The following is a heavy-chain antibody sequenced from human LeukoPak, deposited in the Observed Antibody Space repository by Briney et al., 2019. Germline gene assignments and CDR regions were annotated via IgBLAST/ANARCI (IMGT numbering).Heavy chain of an antibody. CDR1: GGSFSGYY. Sequence: PSETLSLTCAVYGGSFSGYYWSWIRQPPGKGLEWIGEINHSGSTNYNPSLKSRVTISVDTSKNQFSLKLSSVTAADTAVCYCAREELWFGEWLDAFDIWGQGTMVTVSS. CDR3: AREELWFGEWLDAFDI. J-gene: IGHJ3*02. D-gene: IGHD3-10*01. V-gene: IGHV4-34*01. CDR2: INHSGST.